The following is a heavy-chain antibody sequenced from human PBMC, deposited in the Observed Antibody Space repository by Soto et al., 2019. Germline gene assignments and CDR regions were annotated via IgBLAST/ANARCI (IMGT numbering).Heavy chain of an antibody. CDR3: TRARAGVPAAMDYYYYYGMAV. Sequence: GGSLRLSCAASGLTFSDSAIHWVRQASGKGLEWVGRIRSKTNNYATTYAASVKGRFTISRDDSKNTAYLQMNSLKTEDTAVYYCTRARAGVPAAMDYYYYYGMAVWVQGTKVTVSS. CDR2: IRSKTNNYAT. V-gene: IGHV3-73*01. CDR1: GLTFSDSA. D-gene: IGHD2-2*01. J-gene: IGHJ6*02.